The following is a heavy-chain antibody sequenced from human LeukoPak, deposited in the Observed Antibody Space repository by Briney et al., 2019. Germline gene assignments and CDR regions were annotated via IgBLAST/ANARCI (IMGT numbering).Heavy chain of an antibody. CDR1: EFTFSSYA. CDR3: ARESRSKQYSSGWYDYYYYYMDV. Sequence: PGGSLRLSCAASEFTFSSYAMNWVRQAPGEGMEWVSSISSSSGYIYYADSVKGRFTISRDNSKNTLYLQMNSLRAEDTAVYYCARESRSKQYSSGWYDYYYYYMDVWGKGTTVTVSS. CDR2: ISSSSGYI. D-gene: IGHD6-19*01. J-gene: IGHJ6*03. V-gene: IGHV3-21*04.